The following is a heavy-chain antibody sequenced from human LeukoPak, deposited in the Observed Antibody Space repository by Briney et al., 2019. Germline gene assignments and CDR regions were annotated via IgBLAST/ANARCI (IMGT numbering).Heavy chain of an antibody. CDR3: ARDYGYDSSGYRDY. V-gene: IGHV3-74*01. D-gene: IGHD3-22*01. CDR2: IESDGRST. Sequence: GGSLRLSCAASGFTLSRYWMHWVRQAPGEGLVLVSGIESDGRSTSYADSVKGRFTISRDNANNRLYLQMTSLTADDTAVYYCARDYGYDSSGYRDYWGQGTLVTVSS. CDR1: GFTLSRYW. J-gene: IGHJ4*02.